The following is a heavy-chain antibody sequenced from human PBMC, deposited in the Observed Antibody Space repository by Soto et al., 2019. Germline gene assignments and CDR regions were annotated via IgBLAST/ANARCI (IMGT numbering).Heavy chain of an antibody. CDR1: GGSITSTGYY. V-gene: IGHV4-31*03. D-gene: IGHD5-12*01. CDR3: ARSVMATTGPYFDY. CDR2: IYYSGPT. Sequence: QVQLQESGPGLVKPSQTLSLTFTVSGGSITSTGYYWTWIRQHPGKGLEWIGYIYYSGPTYFNPSLKSRLMFSVDTSKNQFSLELSSVTAADTAVYYCARSVMATTGPYFDYWGQGALVTVSS. J-gene: IGHJ4*02.